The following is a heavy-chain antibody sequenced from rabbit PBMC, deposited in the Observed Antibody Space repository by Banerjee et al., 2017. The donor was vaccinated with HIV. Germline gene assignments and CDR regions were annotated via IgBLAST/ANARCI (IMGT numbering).Heavy chain of an antibody. CDR3: ARAYNSGWGGYFNL. V-gene: IGHV1S47*01. D-gene: IGHD4-1*01. CDR1: GFDFSSYG. J-gene: IGHJ4*01. Sequence: QEQLVESGGGLVQPGGSLKLSCKASGFDFSSYGVSWVRQAPGKGLEWIGYIDPVFSNTFYASWVNGRFTISSHNAQNTLYLQLNSLTAADTATYFCARAYNSGWGGYFNLWGQGTLVTVS. CDR2: IDPVFSNT.